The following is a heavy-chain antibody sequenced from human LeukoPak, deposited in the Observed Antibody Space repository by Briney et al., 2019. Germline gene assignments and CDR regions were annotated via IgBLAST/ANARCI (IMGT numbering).Heavy chain of an antibody. V-gene: IGHV3-23*01. D-gene: IGHD3-10*01. CDR1: GFTFSSYG. CDR2: IAGSGGST. J-gene: IGHJ4*02. CDR3: ARGVIPYIPFDY. Sequence: PGGSLRLSCAASGFTFSSYGMSWVRQAPGKGLEWVAVIAGSGGSTYYADSVKGRFTISRDNSKNTLDLQMNSLRAEDTAVYYCARGVIPYIPFDYWGQGTLVTVSS.